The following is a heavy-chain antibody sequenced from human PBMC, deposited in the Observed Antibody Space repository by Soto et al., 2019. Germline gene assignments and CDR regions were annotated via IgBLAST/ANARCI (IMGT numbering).Heavy chain of an antibody. CDR2: IWADGYNK. CDR1: GFIFRNYG. V-gene: IGHV3-33*01. CDR3: ARELTYCSGGSCDRPQIGH. Sequence: GGSLSLSCAASGFIFRNYGVHWVRQAPGKGLEWVALIWADGYNKYYADSVKGRFTISRDNSKSTFYLEMKTLGPADTAVYFYARELTYCSGGSCDRPQIGHSGPGALVTVSS. J-gene: IGHJ4*02. D-gene: IGHD2-15*01.